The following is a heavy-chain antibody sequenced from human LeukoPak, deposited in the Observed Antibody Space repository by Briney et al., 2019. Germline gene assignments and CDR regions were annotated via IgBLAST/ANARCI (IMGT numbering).Heavy chain of an antibody. J-gene: IGHJ4*02. CDR2: IYYSGST. D-gene: IGHD6-19*01. CDR3: ASLQCSSGWPFDY. V-gene: IGHV4-39*01. Sequence: SETLSLTCTASGGSISSSSYYWGWIRQPPGKGLEWIGSIYYSGSTYYNPSLKSRVTISVDTSKNQFSLKLSSVTAADTAVYYCASLQCSSGWPFDYWGQGTLVTVSS. CDR1: GGSISSSSYY.